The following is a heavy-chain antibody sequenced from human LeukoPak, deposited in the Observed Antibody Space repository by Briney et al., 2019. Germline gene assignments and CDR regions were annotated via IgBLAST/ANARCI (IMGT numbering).Heavy chain of an antibody. CDR3: ARHGYFDTSGYYHWFDP. J-gene: IGHJ5*02. CDR2: IDPSDSYT. D-gene: IGHD3-22*01. V-gene: IGHV5-10-1*01. CDR1: GYSFTSYW. Sequence: GESLKISCKGSGYSFTSYWITWVRQMPGKGPEWMGRIDPSDSYTNYSPSFQGHVTMSADKSISTAYLQWSSLKASDTAIYYCARHGYFDTSGYYHWFDPWGQGTLVTVSS.